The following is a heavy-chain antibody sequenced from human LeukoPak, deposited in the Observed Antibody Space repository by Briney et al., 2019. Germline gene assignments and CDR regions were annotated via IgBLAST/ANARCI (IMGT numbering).Heavy chain of an antibody. V-gene: IGHV1-2*02. J-gene: IGHJ4*02. CDR3: ARVEISGWFYFDY. D-gene: IGHD5-24*01. Sequence: ASVKVSCTASGYTFTGYYIHWVRQAPGQGLEWMGWINPNSGDTNYAQKFQGRVTMTRDTSISTAYMELSRLRSDDTAVYYCARVEISGWFYFDYWGQGTLVTVSS. CDR1: GYTFTGYY. CDR2: INPNSGDT.